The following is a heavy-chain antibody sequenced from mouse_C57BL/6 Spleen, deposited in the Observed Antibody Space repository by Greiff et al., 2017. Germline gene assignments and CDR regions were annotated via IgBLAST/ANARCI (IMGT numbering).Heavy chain of an antibody. Sequence: QVQLKESGAELVRPGASVTLSCKASGYTFTDYEMHWVKQTPVHGLEWIGAIDPEAGGTAYNQKFKGKAILTADKSSSTAYMELRSLTSEDSAVYYCTRRSYYFDYWGQGTTRTVSS. CDR2: IDPEAGGT. CDR1: GYTFTDYE. V-gene: IGHV1-15*01. D-gene: IGHD1-1*01. CDR3: TRRSYYFDY. J-gene: IGHJ2*01.